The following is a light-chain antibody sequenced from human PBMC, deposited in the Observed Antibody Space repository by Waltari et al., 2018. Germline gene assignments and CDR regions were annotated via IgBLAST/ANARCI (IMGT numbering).Light chain of an antibody. J-gene: IGKJ2*01. CDR3: QQYDNRPYT. Sequence: DIQMTQSPSSLSASVGDRVTITCQASQDISIYLTWYQQKPGKAPKVLISGVSNLETGVPSRFSGSGSGTDFTLTISSLQPEDIETYYCQQYDNRPYTFGQGTKLEIK. CDR2: GVS. V-gene: IGKV1-33*01. CDR1: QDISIY.